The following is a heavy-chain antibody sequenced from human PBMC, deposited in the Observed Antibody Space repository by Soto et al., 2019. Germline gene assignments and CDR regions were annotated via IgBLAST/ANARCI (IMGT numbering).Heavy chain of an antibody. J-gene: IGHJ6*02. V-gene: IGHV1-69*12. CDR2: IIPIFGTA. CDR1: GGTFSSYA. Sequence: QVQLVQSGAEVKKPGSSVKVSCKASGGTFSSYAISWVRQAPGQGLEWMGGIIPIFGTANYAQKFQGRVTITADESTSTAYMELSSLRSEDTAVYYCASPRRGYSYEAPRYYYYGMDGWGQGTTVTVSS. CDR3: ASPRRGYSYEAPRYYYYGMDG. D-gene: IGHD5-18*01.